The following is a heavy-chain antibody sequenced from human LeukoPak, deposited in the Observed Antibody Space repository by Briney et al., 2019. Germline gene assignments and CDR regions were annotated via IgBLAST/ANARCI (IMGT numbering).Heavy chain of an antibody. V-gene: IGHV3-74*03. Sequence: GGSLRLSCVASGFIFSGHWMHWVRQVPGKGLVAVSCITPDGSATAYADSVEGRFTISRDNAKNTLYLEMNSLTTEDTALYYCTRSGYNNGYDYWGQGTLVTVPS. CDR2: ITPDGSAT. J-gene: IGHJ4*02. CDR3: TRSGYNNGYDY. D-gene: IGHD1-1*01. CDR1: GFIFSGHW.